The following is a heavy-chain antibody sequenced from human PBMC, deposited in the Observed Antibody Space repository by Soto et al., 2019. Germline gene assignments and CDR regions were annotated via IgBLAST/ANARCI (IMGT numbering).Heavy chain of an antibody. CDR1: GGSISTDY. V-gene: IGHV4-59*01. D-gene: IGHD3-3*01. J-gene: IGHJ6*02. CDR2: IYDGGSA. Sequence: QVQLQESGPGLVKPSETLSLTCTVSGGSISTDYWSWIRQPPGKRLEYIGFIYDGGSANYNPSLESRVPISPVTSKNQLSLKLSSVTAADTAVYYCARGEWFLRGYGMDVWGRGTTVTVS. CDR3: ARGEWFLRGYGMDV.